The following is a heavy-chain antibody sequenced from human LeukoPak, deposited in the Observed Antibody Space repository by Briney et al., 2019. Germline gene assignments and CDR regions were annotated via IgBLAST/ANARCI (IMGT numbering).Heavy chain of an antibody. CDR1: GFTFSDHY. V-gene: IGHV3-72*01. Sequence: GGSLRLSCAASGFTFSDHYMDWVRQAPGKGLEWVGRTRNRARSYSTEYAASVKGRFTISRDDSKNSLYLQMNSLKIEDAAVYYCARVGTGQAYYYYMDVWGKGTTVTVSS. CDR3: ARVGTGQAYYYYMDV. CDR2: TRNRARSYST. J-gene: IGHJ6*03.